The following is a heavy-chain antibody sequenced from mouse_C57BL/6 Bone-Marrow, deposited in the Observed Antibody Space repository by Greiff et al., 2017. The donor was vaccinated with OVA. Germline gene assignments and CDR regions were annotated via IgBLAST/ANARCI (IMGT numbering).Heavy chain of an antibody. D-gene: IGHD1-1*01. V-gene: IGHV1-64*01. CDR2: IHPNSGST. CDR1: GYTFTSYW. J-gene: IGHJ2*01. CDR3: ASHYYGSSLYYFDY. Sequence: VQLQQPGAELVKPGASVKLSCKASGYTFTSYWMHWVKQRPGQGLEWIGMIHPNSGSTNYNEKFKSKATLTVDKSSSTAYMQLSSLTSEDSAVYYGASHYYGSSLYYFDYWGQGTTLTVSS.